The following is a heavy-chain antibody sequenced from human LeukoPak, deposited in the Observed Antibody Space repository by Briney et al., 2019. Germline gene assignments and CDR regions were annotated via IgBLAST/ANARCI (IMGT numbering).Heavy chain of an antibody. CDR2: ISYDGSNK. J-gene: IGHJ4*02. V-gene: IGHV3-30-3*01. D-gene: IGHD6-13*01. Sequence: GGSLRLSCAASGFTFSSYAMHWVRQAPGKGLEWVAVISYDGSNKYYADSVKGRFTISRDNSKNTLYLQMSSLRAEDTAVYYCARDLRPYSSSWYSPDFDYWGQGTLVTVSS. CDR1: GFTFSSYA. CDR3: ARDLRPYSSSWYSPDFDY.